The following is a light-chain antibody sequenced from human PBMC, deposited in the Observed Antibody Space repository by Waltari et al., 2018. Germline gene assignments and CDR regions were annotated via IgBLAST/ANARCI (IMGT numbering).Light chain of an antibody. CDR2: SES. Sequence: DIQMTQSPSSLSASVGDRVTITCRASQSISTYVNWYQQKPGKVPRLLIFSESTLQTGVPSRFSGSGSGTDFTLTVTSLQPEDFASYYCHQTYNTPFTFGPGTIVEIK. CDR1: QSISTY. V-gene: IGKV1-39*01. J-gene: IGKJ3*01. CDR3: HQTYNTPFT.